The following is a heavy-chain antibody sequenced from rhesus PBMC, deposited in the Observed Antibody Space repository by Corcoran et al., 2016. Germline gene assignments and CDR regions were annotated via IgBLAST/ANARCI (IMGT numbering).Heavy chain of an antibody. CDR1: VASISIYW. CDR2: INGHSGST. CDR3: AREGGWERGGY. D-gene: IGHD1-44*02. Sequence: QVQLQESGPGLVKPSETLSLTCAVSVASISIYWWSWIRQPPGKGLDWIGEINGHSGSTYYNPSLKSRVTISKAASKNQFSLKLSSVTAADTAVYYCAREGGWERGGYWGQGVLVTVSS. J-gene: IGHJ4*01. V-gene: IGHV4-80*01.